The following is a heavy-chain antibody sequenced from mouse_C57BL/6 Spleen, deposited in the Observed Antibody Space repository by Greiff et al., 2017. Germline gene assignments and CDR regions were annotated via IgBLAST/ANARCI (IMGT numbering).Heavy chain of an antibody. CDR2: INPNNGGT. CDR1: GYTFTDYY. Sequence: EVQLQQSGPELVKPGASVKISCKASGYTFTDYYMNWVKQSHGKSLEWIGDINPNNGGTSYNQKFKGKATLTVDKSSSTAYMELRSLTSEDSAVYYCARGGDYPYAMDYWGQGTSVTVSS. V-gene: IGHV1-26*01. CDR3: ARGGDYPYAMDY. J-gene: IGHJ4*01. D-gene: IGHD2-4*01.